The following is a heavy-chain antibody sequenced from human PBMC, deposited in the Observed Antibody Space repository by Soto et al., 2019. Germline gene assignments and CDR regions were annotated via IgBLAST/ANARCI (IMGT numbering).Heavy chain of an antibody. Sequence: ASVKVSCKASGGPFSNDIITWVRQAPGQGLEWMGRIIPLLNTATYAQKFQGRLTITADRSTGTVYMELSSLRSEDTAVYYCARDLSYYDSSGYYYNDYWGQGTLVT. J-gene: IGHJ4*02. D-gene: IGHD3-22*01. CDR1: GGPFSNDI. CDR2: IIPLLNTA. CDR3: ARDLSYYDSSGYYYNDY. V-gene: IGHV1-69*08.